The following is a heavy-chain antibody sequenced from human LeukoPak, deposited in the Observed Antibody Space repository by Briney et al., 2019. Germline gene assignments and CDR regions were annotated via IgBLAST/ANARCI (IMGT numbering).Heavy chain of an antibody. CDR3: ARDITMIGEDL. Sequence: SVKVSCKDSRGTFSSYAISWVRQAPAQGREWMGWIIPILGLANYAQKLQGRVTITAEKSTSTAYMELSSLRSQDTAVYYCARDITMIGEDLWGQGTLVTVSS. J-gene: IGHJ4*02. CDR1: RGTFSSYA. D-gene: IGHD3-22*01. V-gene: IGHV1-69*10. CDR2: IIPILGLA.